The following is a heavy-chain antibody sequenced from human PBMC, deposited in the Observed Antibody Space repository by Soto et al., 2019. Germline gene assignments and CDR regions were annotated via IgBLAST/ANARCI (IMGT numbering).Heavy chain of an antibody. Sequence: PGGSLRLSCAASGFTFSSYAMSWVRQAPGKGLEWVSAISGSGGSTYYADSVKGRFTISRGNSKNTLYLQMNSLRAEDTAVYYCATLTIFGVVSGAYWGQGTLVTVSS. CDR2: ISGSGGST. V-gene: IGHV3-23*01. CDR1: GFTFSSYA. CDR3: ATLTIFGVVSGAY. D-gene: IGHD3-3*01. J-gene: IGHJ4*02.